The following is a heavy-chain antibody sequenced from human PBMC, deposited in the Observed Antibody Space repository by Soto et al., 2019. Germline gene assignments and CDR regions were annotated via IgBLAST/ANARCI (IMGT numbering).Heavy chain of an antibody. CDR1: GFTFRSYW. CDR2: INSDGSST. D-gene: IGHD3-10*01. CDR3: ARGLSVLGLRYFDY. J-gene: IGHJ4*02. V-gene: IGHV3-74*01. Sequence: PGESLKISCAASGFTFRSYWMHWVRQAPGKGLVWVSRINSDGSSTSYADSVKGRFTISRDNAKNTLYLQMNSLRAEDTAVYYRARGLSVLGLRYFDYWGQGTLVTVSS.